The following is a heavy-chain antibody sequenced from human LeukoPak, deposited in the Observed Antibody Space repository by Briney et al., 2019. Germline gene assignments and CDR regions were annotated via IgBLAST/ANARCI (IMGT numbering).Heavy chain of an antibody. V-gene: IGHV5-51*01. CDR2: IFPGDSDT. J-gene: IGHJ3*01. Sequence: GESLKISCKASGYSFYSSWIGWVRQMPGKGLEWMGIIFPGDSDTRYSPSFQGQVTISADKSISTAYLQWDTLEASDTAVYYCARQPHAFDFWGQGTKVIVSP. CDR3: ARQPHAFDF. CDR1: GYSFYSSW.